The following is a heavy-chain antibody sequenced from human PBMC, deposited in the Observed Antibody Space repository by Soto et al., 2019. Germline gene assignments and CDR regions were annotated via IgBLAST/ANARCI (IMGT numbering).Heavy chain of an antibody. Sequence: EVQLLESGGGLVQPGGSLRLACAASGFTFNNYAMNWVRQAPGRGLEWVSIISPNGHSTYYADSVKGRFTISRDNSQNTVFLQMNSLRAEDTAIYFCAKVRLTDYLRYAPHLWGQGTLVTVSS. CDR2: ISPNGHST. CDR1: GFTFNNYA. J-gene: IGHJ3*01. V-gene: IGHV3-23*01. CDR3: AKVRLTDYLRYAPHL. D-gene: IGHD2-8*01.